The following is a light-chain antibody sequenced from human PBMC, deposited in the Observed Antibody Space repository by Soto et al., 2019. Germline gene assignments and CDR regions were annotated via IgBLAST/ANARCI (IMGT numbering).Light chain of an antibody. Sequence: QSALTQPASVSGSPGQSITISCTGTSSEVGGYNYVSWYQQHPGKAPKLMIYDVSNRPSGVSNRFSGSKSGNTASLTIFGLQAEDEADYYCSSYTSSSTLPVFGGGTKVTVL. CDR1: SSEVGGYNY. J-gene: IGLJ2*01. V-gene: IGLV2-14*01. CDR3: SSYTSSSTLPV. CDR2: DVS.